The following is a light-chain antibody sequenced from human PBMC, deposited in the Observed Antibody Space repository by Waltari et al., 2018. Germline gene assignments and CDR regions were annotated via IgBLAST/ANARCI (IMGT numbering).Light chain of an antibody. V-gene: IGKV2-30*02. Sequence: DVVMTQSPLSLPITPGQPASISCRSSQSLVHSDGNTYLSWYQQKPGQPPRLLSYKGANRNSGVPDRFSGSGAGTDFTLKIRRVEAEDVGVYYCGQGTHWPFTFGPGTKLDIK. CDR1: QSLVHSDGNTY. CDR3: GQGTHWPFT. CDR2: KGA. J-gene: IGKJ3*01.